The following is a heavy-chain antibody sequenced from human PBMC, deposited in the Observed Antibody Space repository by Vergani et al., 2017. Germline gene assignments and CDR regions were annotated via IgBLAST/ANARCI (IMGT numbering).Heavy chain of an antibody. J-gene: IGHJ6*02. CDR1: GFPFRSHS. CDR2: IRMSSSTI. CDR3: ATGYCGGVSGLLGWSYGMDV. D-gene: IGHD3-16*01. Sequence: DVQLVESAGTLVQPGGSLSLSCVSSGFPFRSHSMNWARQSPGTGLEWISYIRMSSSTIHYADSVRGRFTNSRDNAKNSLYLQMSSLRAEDTAVYYCATGYCGGVSGLLGWSYGMDVWGRGATVTVSS. V-gene: IGHV3-48*01.